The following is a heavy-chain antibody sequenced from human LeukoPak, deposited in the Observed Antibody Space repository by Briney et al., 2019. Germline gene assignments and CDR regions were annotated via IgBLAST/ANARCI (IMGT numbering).Heavy chain of an antibody. CDR2: ISYDGSHK. Sequence: GRSLRLSCAASGITFRSYGMHWVRQATGKGLEWVAVISYDGSHKYYADSVKGRFSISRDNSKNTLYLQMNSLRADDTAVYYCAKGARGDTVTSIVGLNWFDPWGQGTLVTVSS. D-gene: IGHD4-17*01. CDR1: GITFRSYG. V-gene: IGHV3-30*18. CDR3: AKGARGDTVTSIVGLNWFDP. J-gene: IGHJ5*02.